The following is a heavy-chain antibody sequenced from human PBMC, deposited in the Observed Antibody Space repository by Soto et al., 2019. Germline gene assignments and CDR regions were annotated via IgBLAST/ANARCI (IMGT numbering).Heavy chain of an antibody. J-gene: IGHJ6*02. CDR2: ISYDGSNK. V-gene: IGHV3-30*18. Sequence: GGSLRLSCAASGFTFSSYGMHWVRQAPGKGLEWVAVISYDGSNKYYADSVKDRFTISRDNSKNTLYLQMNSLRAEDTAVYYCAKDLSVQSVESGEPPLDYYYYGMDVWGQGTTVTVSS. CDR3: AKDLSVQSVESGEPPLDYYYYGMDV. D-gene: IGHD3-10*01. CDR1: GFTFSSYG.